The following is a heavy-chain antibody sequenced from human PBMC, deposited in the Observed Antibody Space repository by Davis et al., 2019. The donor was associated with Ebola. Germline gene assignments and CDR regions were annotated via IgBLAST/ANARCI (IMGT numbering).Heavy chain of an antibody. V-gene: IGHV4-61*08. J-gene: IGHJ6*02. CDR2: IYHSGST. Sequence: SETLSLTCTVSGASVSSGGYSWSWIRQPPGKGLEWIGYIYHSGSTNYNPSLKSRVTISVDTSKNQFSLKLSSVTAADTAVYYCARHGIVLHSRSVGMDVWGQGTTVTVSS. CDR1: GASVSSGGYS. D-gene: IGHD2-8*01. CDR3: ARHGIVLHSRSVGMDV.